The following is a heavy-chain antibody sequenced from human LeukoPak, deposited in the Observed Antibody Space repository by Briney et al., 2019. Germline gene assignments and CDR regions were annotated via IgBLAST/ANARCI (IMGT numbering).Heavy chain of an antibody. Sequence: PGGSLRLSCAASGFTFSSYWMHWVRQAPGKRLVWVSRINSDGSSTSYADSVKGRFTISRDNAKNTLYLQMNSLRAEDTAVYYCARENDYYYYGMDVWGKGTTVTVSS. V-gene: IGHV3-74*01. J-gene: IGHJ6*04. CDR2: INSDGSST. CDR1: GFTFSSYW. CDR3: ARENDYYYYGMDV.